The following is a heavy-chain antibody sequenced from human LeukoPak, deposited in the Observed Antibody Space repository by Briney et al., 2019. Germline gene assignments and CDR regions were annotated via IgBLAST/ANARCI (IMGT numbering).Heavy chain of an antibody. CDR1: GGAISRYY. CDR2: IYYSGST. Sequence: SETLSLTCSVSGGAISRYYWSWIRQPPGKGLEWIGYIYYSGSTNYNPSLKSRVTISVDTSKNQFSLKLSSVTAADTAVYYCARDDYEIGARGGYYYYYTDVWGKGTTVTISS. CDR3: ARDDYEIGARGGYYYYYTDV. D-gene: IGHD4-17*01. J-gene: IGHJ6*03. V-gene: IGHV4-59*12.